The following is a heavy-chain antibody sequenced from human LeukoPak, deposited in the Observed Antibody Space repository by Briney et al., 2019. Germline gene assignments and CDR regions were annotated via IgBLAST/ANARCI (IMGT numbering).Heavy chain of an antibody. CDR1: GGSISSSTNW. Sequence: PSETLSLTCAVSGGSISSSTNWWSWVRQPPGKGLEWIGEIYHSGGTNYNPSLKSRITISVDKSQNQFSLKVNSLTAADTAVYYCATNGYYCMDVWGKGTTVTASS. D-gene: IGHD2-8*01. V-gene: IGHV4-4*02. CDR2: IYHSGGT. CDR3: ATNGYYCMDV. J-gene: IGHJ6*03.